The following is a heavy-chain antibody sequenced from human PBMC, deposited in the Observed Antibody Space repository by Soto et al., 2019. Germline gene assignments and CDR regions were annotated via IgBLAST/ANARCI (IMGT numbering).Heavy chain of an antibody. Sequence: SLRLSCAASGFTFDDYAMHWVRQAPGKGLEWVSGISWNSGSIGYADSVKGRFTISRDNAKNSLYLQMNSLRAEDTALYYCAKNNRGIDYWGQGTLVTVSS. V-gene: IGHV3-9*01. D-gene: IGHD1-1*01. CDR2: ISWNSGSI. CDR3: AKNNRGIDY. CDR1: GFTFDDYA. J-gene: IGHJ4*02.